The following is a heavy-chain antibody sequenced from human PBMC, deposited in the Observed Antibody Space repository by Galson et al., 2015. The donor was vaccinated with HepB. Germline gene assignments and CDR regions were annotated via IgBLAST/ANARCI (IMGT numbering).Heavy chain of an antibody. CDR3: AKDRVDPSPKTAG. D-gene: IGHD2-21*02. J-gene: IGHJ4*02. CDR1: GFTFSSYA. V-gene: IGHV3-23*01. Sequence: CAASGFTFSSYAMSWVRQAPGKGLEWVSAISGSGGSTYYADSVKGRFTISRDNSKNTLYLQMNSLRAEDTAVYYCAKDRVDPSPKTAGWGQGTLVTVSS. CDR2: ISGSGGST.